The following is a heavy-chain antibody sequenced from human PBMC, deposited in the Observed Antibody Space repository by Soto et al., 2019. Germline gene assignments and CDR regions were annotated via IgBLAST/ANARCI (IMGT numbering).Heavy chain of an antibody. CDR2: IIPIFGTA. CDR1: GGTFSSYA. J-gene: IGHJ4*02. V-gene: IGHV1-69*13. D-gene: IGHD2-15*01. CDR3: ARDLGYCSGGSCHTPFDY. Sequence: ASVKVSCKASGGTFSSYASSWVRQAPGQGLEWMGGIIPIFGTANYAQKFQGRVTITADESTSTAYMELSSLRSEDTAVYYCARDLGYCSGGSCHTPFDYWGQGTLVTVSS.